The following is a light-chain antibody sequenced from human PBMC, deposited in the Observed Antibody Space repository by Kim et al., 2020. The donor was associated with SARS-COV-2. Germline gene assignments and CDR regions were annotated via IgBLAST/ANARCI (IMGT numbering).Light chain of an antibody. J-gene: IGKJ2*01. CDR3: QLYGSSTDT. V-gene: IGKV3-20*01. CDR2: DTS. Sequence: EIVLTQSPGTLSLSPGERAALYCRASESVVSASLAWYQQKPGQAPRLLIHDTSTRATGIPDRFSGSGSGTDFALTISRLEPEDFAVYYCQLYGSSTDTFGQGTKLEI. CDR1: ESVVSAS.